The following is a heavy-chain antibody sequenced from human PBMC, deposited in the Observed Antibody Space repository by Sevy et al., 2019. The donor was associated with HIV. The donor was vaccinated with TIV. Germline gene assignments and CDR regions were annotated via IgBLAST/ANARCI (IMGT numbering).Heavy chain of an antibody. Sequence: SETLSLTCSVSGGSISSSTYYWGWIRQPPGRGLEWIGSVYFTGSTYYNPSLKSRVTISVDTSKNEFSLKVNSVTAADTAVYYCARLDGLRFFDWSSLNYFDYWGHGTLVTVSS. D-gene: IGHD3-9*01. CDR1: GGSISSSTYY. J-gene: IGHJ4*01. V-gene: IGHV4-39*01. CDR2: VYFTGST. CDR3: ARLDGLRFFDWSSLNYFDY.